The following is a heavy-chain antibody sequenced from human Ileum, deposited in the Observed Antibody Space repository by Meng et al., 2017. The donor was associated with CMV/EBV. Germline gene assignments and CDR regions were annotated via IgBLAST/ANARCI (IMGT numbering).Heavy chain of an antibody. CDR2: IYSGGST. D-gene: IGHD6-19*01. CDR3: ASWLVRVY. J-gene: IGHJ4*02. CDR1: GFTVSSNY. Sequence: SMRLSCAASGFTVSSNYMSWVRQAPGKGLEWVSVIYSGGSTYYADSVKGRFTISRDNSKNTLYLQMNSLRAEDTAVYYCASWLVRVYWGQGTLVTVSS. V-gene: IGHV3-53*01.